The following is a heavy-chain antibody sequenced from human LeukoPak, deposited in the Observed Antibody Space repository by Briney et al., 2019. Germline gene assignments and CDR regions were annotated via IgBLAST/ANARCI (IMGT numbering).Heavy chain of an antibody. CDR3: ARLPSVVVVAAETGY. CDR2: INSDGSST. CDR1: GFTFSSYW. V-gene: IGHV3-74*01. D-gene: IGHD2-15*01. Sequence: GGSLRLSCAASGFTFSSYWMHWVRQAPGKGLVWVSRINSDGSSTSYADSVKGRFTISRDNAKNTLYLQMNSLRAEDTAVYYCARLPSVVVVAAETGYWGQGTLVTVSS. J-gene: IGHJ4*02.